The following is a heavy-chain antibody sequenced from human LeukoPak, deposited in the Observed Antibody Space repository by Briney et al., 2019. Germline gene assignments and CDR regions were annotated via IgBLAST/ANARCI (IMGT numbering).Heavy chain of an antibody. CDR3: AKRGLYYDFWSGYYTEGNYFDY. D-gene: IGHD3-3*01. V-gene: IGHV3-23*01. CDR1: GFTFSSYA. J-gene: IGHJ4*02. CDR2: ISGSGGST. Sequence: GGSLRLSCAASGFTFSSYAMSWVRQAPGKGLEWVSAISGSGGSTYYADSVKGRFTISRDNSKNTLYLQMNSLRAEDTAVYYCAKRGLYYDFWSGYYTEGNYFDYWGQGTLVTVSS.